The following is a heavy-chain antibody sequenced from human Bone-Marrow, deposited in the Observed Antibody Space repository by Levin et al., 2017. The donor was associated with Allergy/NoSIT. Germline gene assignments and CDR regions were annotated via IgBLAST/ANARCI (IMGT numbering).Heavy chain of an antibody. CDR1: GYKFYTYW. V-gene: IGHV5-51*01. Sequence: SGGSLRLSCQTSGYKFYTYWIGWVRQMPGKGLEWMGIIYPDDSDVRYNPSIDGHVTISTDTSTNTAYLQWNRLKASDTAIYYCARRNNGGYDAFDMWGQGTMVTVSS. J-gene: IGHJ3*02. CDR2: IYPDDSDV. CDR3: ARRNNGGYDAFDM. D-gene: IGHD7-27*01.